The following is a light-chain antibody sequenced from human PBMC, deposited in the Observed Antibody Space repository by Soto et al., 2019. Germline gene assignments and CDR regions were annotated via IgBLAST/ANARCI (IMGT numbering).Light chain of an antibody. CDR2: EVS. CDR3: SSYRGYYTRV. CDR1: SSDVGGYDF. Sequence: QTVPTQPASVTGSPGQSITISCTATSSDVGGYDFVSWYQQHAGRAPKLLIYEVSRRPSGVSNRFSGSKSGNTASLTISGLQAEDEADYYCSSYRGYYTRVFGTGTKVTVL. J-gene: IGLJ1*01. V-gene: IGLV2-14*01.